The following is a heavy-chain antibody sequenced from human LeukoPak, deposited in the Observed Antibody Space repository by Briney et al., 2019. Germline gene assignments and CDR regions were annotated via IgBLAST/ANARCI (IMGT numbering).Heavy chain of an antibody. CDR2: IGISDDT. J-gene: IGHJ4*02. CDR3: ARGGIQVSGIDEIDY. V-gene: IGHV3-13*01. CDR1: GFTLRSYD. Sequence: GGSLRLSCAASGFTLRSYDMHWVRQVTGKGLEWVSAIGISDDTYYQGSVKGRFTISRENAKNYLYLQMNSLTAGDTAVYYCARGGIQVSGIDEIDYWGQGTLVTVSS. D-gene: IGHD6-19*01.